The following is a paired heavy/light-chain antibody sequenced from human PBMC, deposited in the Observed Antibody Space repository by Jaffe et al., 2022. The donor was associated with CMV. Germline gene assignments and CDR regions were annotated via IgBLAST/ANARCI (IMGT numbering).Heavy chain of an antibody. Sequence: QVTLRESGPALVKPTQTLTLTCAFSGFSLNTSGVCVNWIRQPPGKALEWLARIDWDGDKYYTTSLKNRLTISKDTSKNQVVLTMTNMDPVDTATYFCARLTNFGDLDPFFDLWGQGTLVTVSS. V-gene: IGHV2-70*15. CDR3: ARLTNFGDLDPFFDL. J-gene: IGHJ4*02. CDR1: GFSLNTSGVC. CDR2: IDWDGDK. D-gene: IGHD4-17*01.
Light chain of an antibody. J-gene: IGLJ1*01. V-gene: IGLV3-21*04. CDR3: QLWDSSSDHLE. Sequence: SYVLTQPPSVSVAPGKTASITCGGNNIGSKTVHWYQQKPGQAPVVVIYYDRERPSGIPERFSGFNSDDTATLTISSVEAGDEADYYCQLWDSSSDHLEFGTGTKVTVL. CDR1: NIGSKT. CDR2: YDR.